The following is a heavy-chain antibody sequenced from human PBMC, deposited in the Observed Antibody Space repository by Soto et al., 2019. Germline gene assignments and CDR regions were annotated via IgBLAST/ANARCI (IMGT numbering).Heavy chain of an antibody. CDR1: GFTFDTYW. V-gene: IGHV3-7*01. CDR2: IKQDGSEK. Sequence: GGSLRLSCAASGFTFDTYWMHWVRQAPGRGLEWVANIKQDGSEKYYVDSVKGRFTISRDNAKKSLYLQMNSLRVEDTAVYYCARAYMDVWGKGTTVTVSS. CDR3: ARAYMDV. J-gene: IGHJ6*03.